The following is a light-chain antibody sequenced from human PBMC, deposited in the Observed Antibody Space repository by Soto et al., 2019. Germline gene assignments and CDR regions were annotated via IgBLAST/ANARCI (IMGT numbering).Light chain of an antibody. CDR3: QQYGSSPFT. J-gene: IGKJ3*01. CDR2: GSS. V-gene: IGKV3-20*01. Sequence: EIVLTQSPGTPSLSPGERATLSCRASQSISSISLAWYQQKPGQAPRLLICGSSSRATGIPDRFSGSGSGTDFTLTISRLEPEDFAVYYCQQYGSSPFTFGPGTKVDIK. CDR1: QSISSIS.